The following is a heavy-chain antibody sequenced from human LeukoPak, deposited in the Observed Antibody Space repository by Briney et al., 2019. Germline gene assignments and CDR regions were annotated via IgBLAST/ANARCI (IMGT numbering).Heavy chain of an antibody. V-gene: IGHV3-48*04. Sequence: GGSLRLSCAASGFTFSSYSMNWVRQAPGKGLEWVSYISSSSSTIYYADSVKGRFTISRDNAKNSLHLQMNSLRAEDTAVYYCARDLHCSSTSCEAYWGQGTLVTVSS. CDR1: GFTFSSYS. CDR2: ISSSSSTI. J-gene: IGHJ4*02. D-gene: IGHD2-2*01. CDR3: ARDLHCSSTSCEAY.